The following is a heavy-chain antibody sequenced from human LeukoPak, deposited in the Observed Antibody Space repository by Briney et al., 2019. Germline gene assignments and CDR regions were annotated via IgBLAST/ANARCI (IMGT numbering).Heavy chain of an antibody. Sequence: GESLKISCKGSGYSFTSYWIGWVRQMPGKGLEWMGIIYPGDSDTRYSPSFQGQVTIAADKSISTAYLQWSSLKASDTAMYYCARLKDTAMIPAGMDVWGQGTTVTVSS. V-gene: IGHV5-51*01. CDR1: GYSFTSYW. CDR2: IYPGDSDT. CDR3: ARLKDTAMIPAGMDV. D-gene: IGHD5-18*01. J-gene: IGHJ6*02.